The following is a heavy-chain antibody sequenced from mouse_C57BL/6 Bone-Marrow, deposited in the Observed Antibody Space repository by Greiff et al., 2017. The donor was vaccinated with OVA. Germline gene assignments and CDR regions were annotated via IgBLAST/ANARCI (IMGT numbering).Heavy chain of an antibody. CDR1: GYTFTDYE. J-gene: IGHJ1*03. Sequence: QVQLQQSGAELVRPGASVTLSCKASGYTFTDYEMHWVKQTPVHGLEWIGAIDPETGGTAYNQKFKGKAILTADKSSSTAYMELRSLTSEDSAVYYCTSRAYYYGSSWYFDVWGTGTTVTVSS. CDR2: IDPETGGT. D-gene: IGHD1-1*01. V-gene: IGHV1-15*01. CDR3: TSRAYYYGSSWYFDV.